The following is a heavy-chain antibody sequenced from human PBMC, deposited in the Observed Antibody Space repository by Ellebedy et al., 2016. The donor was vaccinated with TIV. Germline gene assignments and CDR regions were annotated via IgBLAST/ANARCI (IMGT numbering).Heavy chain of an antibody. Sequence: ASVTVSCXASGYTFTSYAMHWVRQAPGQRLEWMGWINAGNGNTKYSQKFQGRVTITRDTSASTAYMELSSLRAEDTAVYYCARDMFWARWGFDYWGQGTLVTVSS. V-gene: IGHV1-3*01. CDR2: INAGNGNT. CDR3: ARDMFWARWGFDY. D-gene: IGHD3-10*02. CDR1: GYTFTSYA. J-gene: IGHJ4*02.